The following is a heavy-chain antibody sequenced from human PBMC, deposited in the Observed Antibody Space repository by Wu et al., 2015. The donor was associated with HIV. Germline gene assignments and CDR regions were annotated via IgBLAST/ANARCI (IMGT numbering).Heavy chain of an antibody. J-gene: IGHJ1*01. CDR2: ISAYNGNT. V-gene: IGHV1-18*01. Sequence: QVQLVQSGAEVKKPGASVKVSCKASGYTFTSYGISWVRQAPGQGLEWMGWISAYNGNTNYAQKLQGRVTMTTDTSTSTAYMELRSLRSDDTAVYYCASSVVYYYDSSGYPRYFQHVGPGATLVHRLL. CDR3: ASSVVYYYDSSGYPRYFQH. D-gene: IGHD3-22*01. CDR1: GYTFTSYG.